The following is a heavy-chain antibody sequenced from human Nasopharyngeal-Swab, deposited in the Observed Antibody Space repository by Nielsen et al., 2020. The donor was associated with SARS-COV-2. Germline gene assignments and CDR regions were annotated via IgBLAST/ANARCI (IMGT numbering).Heavy chain of an antibody. CDR2: IRHSGTP. D-gene: IGHD5-18*01. CDR3: ARGEKYSYAFGYYYHMDV. Sequence: GSLRLSCAVYGVSFRGYYWRWLRQPPGTGLGCIGEIRHSGTPNYNPSLTGRVTISVDTSKNQFSLNLSSVTAADTAVYYCARGEKYSYAFGYYYHMDVWGKGTTVTVSS. J-gene: IGHJ6*03. CDR1: GVSFRGYY. V-gene: IGHV4-34*01.